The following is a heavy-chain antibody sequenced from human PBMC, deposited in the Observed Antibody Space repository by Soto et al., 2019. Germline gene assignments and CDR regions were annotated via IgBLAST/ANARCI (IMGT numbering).Heavy chain of an antibody. CDR1: GGSFSGYY. J-gene: IGHJ4*02. CDR2: INHSGST. CDR3: ARYSYGTSFDY. Sequence: SETLSLTCAGYGGSFSGYYWSWIRQPPGKGLEWIGEINHSGSTNYNPSLKSRVTISVDTSKNQFSLKLSSVTAADTAVYYCARYSYGTSFDYWGQGTLVTVSS. V-gene: IGHV4-34*01. D-gene: IGHD5-18*01.